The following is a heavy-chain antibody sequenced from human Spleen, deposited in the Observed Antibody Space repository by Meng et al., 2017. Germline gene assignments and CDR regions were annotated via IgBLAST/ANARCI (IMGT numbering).Heavy chain of an antibody. Sequence: QVQLQQWGAGLLKPSETLSLTCAVNGGSLSGAYWNWIRQPPGKGLEWIGEIYHSGSTNYNPSLKSRVTISVDKSKNQFSLKLSSVTAADTAVYYCARVSYSGSYSVADYWGQGTLVTVSS. V-gene: IGHV4-34*01. CDR3: ARVSYSGSYSVADY. J-gene: IGHJ4*02. D-gene: IGHD1-26*01. CDR1: GGSLSGAY. CDR2: IYHSGST.